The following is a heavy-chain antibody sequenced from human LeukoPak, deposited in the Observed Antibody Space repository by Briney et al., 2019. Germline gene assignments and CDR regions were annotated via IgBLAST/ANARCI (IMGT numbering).Heavy chain of an antibody. J-gene: IGHJ3*02. D-gene: IGHD4-17*01. CDR2: IYYSGST. CDR1: GGSISSGGYY. CDR3: ARPQDYGDGAFDI. Sequence: SQTLSLTCTVSGGSISSGGYYWSWIRQPPGKGLEWIGYIYYSGSTNYNLSLKSRVTISVDTSKNQFSLKLSSVTAADTAVYYCARPQDYGDGAFDIWGQGTMVTVSS. V-gene: IGHV4-61*08.